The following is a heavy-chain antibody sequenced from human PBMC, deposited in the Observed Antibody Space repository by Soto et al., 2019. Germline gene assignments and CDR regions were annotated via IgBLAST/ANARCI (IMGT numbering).Heavy chain of an antibody. J-gene: IGHJ4*02. Sequence: GGSLRLSCAASGFTFSSYAMHWVRQAPGKGLEWVAVISYDGSNKYYADSVKGRFTISRDNSKNTLYLQMNSLRAEDTAVYYCARGRLFDYWGQGTLVTVSS. V-gene: IGHV3-30-3*01. CDR3: ARGRLFDY. CDR2: ISYDGSNK. CDR1: GFTFSSYA.